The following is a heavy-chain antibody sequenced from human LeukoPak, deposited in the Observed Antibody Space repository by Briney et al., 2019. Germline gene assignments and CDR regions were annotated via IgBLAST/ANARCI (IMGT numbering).Heavy chain of an antibody. Sequence: ESVKGRFTISRGNSRSTLNLQLNSLRTEDTALYYCTQLLWGDCNYYASWGQGTLVTVSS. V-gene: IGHV3-30*02. D-gene: IGHD3-10*01. J-gene: IGHJ5*02. CDR3: TQLLWGDCNYYAS.